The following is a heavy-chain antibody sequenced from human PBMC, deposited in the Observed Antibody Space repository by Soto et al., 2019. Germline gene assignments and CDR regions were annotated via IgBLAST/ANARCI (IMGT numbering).Heavy chain of an antibody. CDR2: ITGYNGNT. CDR3: ARERHQYSSGWYGIDF. Sequence: QVQLVQSGAEVKEPGASVKVSCEASGYTFNTYAISWVRQAPGQGLEWLGWITGYNGNTNYAQNLQGRVTMTTDISTSTAYMELRSLRFDDTAVYYCARERHQYSSGWYGIDFWGQGTLVTVSS. CDR1: GYTFNTYA. V-gene: IGHV1-18*01. J-gene: IGHJ4*02. D-gene: IGHD6-19*01.